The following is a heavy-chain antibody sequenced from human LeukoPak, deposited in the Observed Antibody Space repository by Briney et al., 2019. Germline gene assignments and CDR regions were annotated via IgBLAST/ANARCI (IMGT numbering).Heavy chain of an antibody. CDR3: AKGIDYSDYVFDF. Sequence: GGSLRLSCAASGFTFSDYYMSWIRQAPGKGLEWVSHISSSGSTIYYADSVKGRFTISRDNAKNSLYLQMNSLRAEDTAIYYCAKGIDYSDYVFDFWGQGTLVTVSS. CDR1: GFTFSDYY. V-gene: IGHV3-11*01. J-gene: IGHJ4*02. CDR2: ISSSGSTI. D-gene: IGHD4-11*01.